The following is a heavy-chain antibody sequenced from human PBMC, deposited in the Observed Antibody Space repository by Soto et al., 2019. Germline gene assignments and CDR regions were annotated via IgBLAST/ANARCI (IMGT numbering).Heavy chain of an antibody. D-gene: IGHD6-19*01. CDR1: GYTFTTYY. Sequence: ESLKISCRGSGYTFTTYYIAWVRQVPGKGLEWMGIIHPDDSTTKYSPSFQGQVTISADKSISTVYLQWSNLRASDTAIYYCARPDSTSLQWMVAFDYWGQGALVTVSS. V-gene: IGHV5-51*01. CDR3: ARPDSTSLQWMVAFDY. J-gene: IGHJ4*02. CDR2: IHPDDSTT.